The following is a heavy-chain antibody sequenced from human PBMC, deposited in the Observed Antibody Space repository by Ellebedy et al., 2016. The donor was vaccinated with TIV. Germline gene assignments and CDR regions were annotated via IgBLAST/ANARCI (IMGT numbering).Heavy chain of an antibody. Sequence: ASVKVSCKASGYTFTDYYIHWVRQAPGQGLECMGWINPNSGGTKYAQKFQGRVTMTGDTVISTAYMELSRLRSDDTAVYYCAGVGMDVWGQGTTVTVSS. CDR2: INPNSGGT. J-gene: IGHJ6*02. V-gene: IGHV1-2*02. D-gene: IGHD6-13*01. CDR3: AGVGMDV. CDR1: GYTFTDYY.